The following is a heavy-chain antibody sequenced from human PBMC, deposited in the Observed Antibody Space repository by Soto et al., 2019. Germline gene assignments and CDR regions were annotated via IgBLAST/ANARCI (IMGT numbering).Heavy chain of an antibody. V-gene: IGHV4-4*02. CDR3: ARGRGRYSSGWSWFDP. CDR2: IFQSGST. CDR1: GGTIRSPDW. Sequence: SETLSLTCGVSGGTIRSPDWWTWVRQPPGKGLEWIGEIFQSGSTNYTPSLESRVTISVDKSKNQFSLTLTSVTAADTAVYFCARGRGRYSSGWSWFDPWGQGILVTSPQ. D-gene: IGHD6-19*01. J-gene: IGHJ5*02.